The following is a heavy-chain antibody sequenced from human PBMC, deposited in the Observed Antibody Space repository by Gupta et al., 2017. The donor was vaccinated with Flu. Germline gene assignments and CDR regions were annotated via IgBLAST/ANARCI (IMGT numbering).Heavy chain of an antibody. CDR1: GGSFSGYY. CDR3: ASGIAGGVEAAAGRFDY. Sequence: QVQLQQWGAGLLKPSETLSLTCAVYGGSFSGYYWSWIRQPPGKGLEWIGEINHSGSTNYNPSLKSRVTISVDTSKNQFSLKLSSVTAADTAVYYCASGIAGGVEAAAGRFDYWGQGTLVTVSS. V-gene: IGHV4-34*01. D-gene: IGHD6-13*01. CDR2: INHSGST. J-gene: IGHJ4*02.